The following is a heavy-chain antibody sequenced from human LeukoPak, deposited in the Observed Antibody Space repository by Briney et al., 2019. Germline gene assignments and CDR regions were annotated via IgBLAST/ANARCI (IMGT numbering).Heavy chain of an antibody. CDR2: ILYDGSNE. CDR1: GFTFSSYV. V-gene: IGHV3-30*04. Sequence: WGSLRLSCSASGFTFSSYVMHWVRQAPGKGLEWVAIILYDGSNEYYADSVKGRFTISRDNSKNTLYLQMNSLRAADTAVYYCARTRGSSWYRSAFDIWGQGTMVTVSS. D-gene: IGHD6-13*01. J-gene: IGHJ3*02. CDR3: ARTRGSSWYRSAFDI.